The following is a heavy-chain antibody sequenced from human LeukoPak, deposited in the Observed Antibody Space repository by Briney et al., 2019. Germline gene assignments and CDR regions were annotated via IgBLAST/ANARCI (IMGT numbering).Heavy chain of an antibody. D-gene: IGHD1-26*01. Sequence: GGSLRLSCAASGFTFRGYDMHWVRQATGKGLEWVSAIGTGGDTYYPGSVKGRFTISRENAKNSLYLQMNSLRAGDTAVYYCTRGAVGATKFDYWGQGTLVTVSS. J-gene: IGHJ4*02. CDR3: TRGAVGATKFDY. CDR1: GFTFRGYD. V-gene: IGHV3-13*01. CDR2: IGTGGDT.